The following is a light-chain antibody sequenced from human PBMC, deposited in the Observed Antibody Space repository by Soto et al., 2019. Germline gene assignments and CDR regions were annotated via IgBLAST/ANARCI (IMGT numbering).Light chain of an antibody. CDR3: SSYTSSSTRV. CDR2: DIR. Sequence: QSALTQPASVSGSPGQSITISCTGTSSDVGGYKYVSWYHQHPGKAPKLMIYDIRNRPSGVSNRFSGSKSGNTASLTISGLQAEDEADYYCSSYTSSSTRVFGTGTKLTVL. V-gene: IGLV2-14*03. CDR1: SSDVGGYKY. J-gene: IGLJ1*01.